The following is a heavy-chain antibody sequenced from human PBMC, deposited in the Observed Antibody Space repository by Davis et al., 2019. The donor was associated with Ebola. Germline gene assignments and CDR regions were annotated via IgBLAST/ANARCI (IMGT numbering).Heavy chain of an antibody. Sequence: SGPTLVKPTQTLTLTCTFSGFSLTTIGMRVSWIRQPPGKALEWLARIDWDDDKFYSTSLKTRLTISKDTSKNQVVLTMTNMDPVDTGRYYCARGYSSSSYSAQFEYWGQGTLVTVSS. D-gene: IGHD6-13*01. J-gene: IGHJ4*01. CDR3: ARGYSSSSYSAQFEY. V-gene: IGHV2-70*04. CDR2: IDWDDDK. CDR1: GFSLTTIGMR.